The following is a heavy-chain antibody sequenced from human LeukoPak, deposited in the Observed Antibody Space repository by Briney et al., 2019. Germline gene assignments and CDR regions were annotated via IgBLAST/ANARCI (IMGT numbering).Heavy chain of an antibody. J-gene: IGHJ3*02. V-gene: IGHV4-59*08. Sequence: SETLSLTCTVSRGSIISYFWSWIRQPPGKGLVWIGYIHYTGSTTYNPSLKSRVTMLVDTSKNQLSLKVGSVTAADTAVYYCARHDVTEVAFDIWGQGTMVTVSS. CDR3: ARHDVTEVAFDI. CDR2: IHYTGST. CDR1: RGSIISYF.